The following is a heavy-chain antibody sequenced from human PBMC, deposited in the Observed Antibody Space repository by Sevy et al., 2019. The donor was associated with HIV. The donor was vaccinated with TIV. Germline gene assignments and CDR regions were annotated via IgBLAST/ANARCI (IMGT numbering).Heavy chain of an antibody. J-gene: IGHJ3*02. CDR3: ARRWELSRGHAFDI. CDR1: GGSISSYY. D-gene: IGHD1-26*01. V-gene: IGHV4-59*12. Sequence: SESLSLTCTISGGSISSYYWTWIRQPPGKGLEWIGYIYYSGSTKYNPSLKSRVTISVDTSKNQFSLKLSSVTAADTAVYYCARRWELSRGHAFDIWGQGTPVTVSS. CDR2: IYYSGST.